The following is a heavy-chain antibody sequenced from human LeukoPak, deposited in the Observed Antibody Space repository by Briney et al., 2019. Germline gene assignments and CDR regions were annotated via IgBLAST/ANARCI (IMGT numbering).Heavy chain of an antibody. D-gene: IGHD1-26*01. CDR2: IIPIFGTA. J-gene: IGHJ5*02. CDR1: GGTFSSYA. Sequence: ASVKVSCKASGGTFSSYAISWVRQAPGQGLEWMGGIIPIFGTANYAQKFQGRVTITADESTSTAYMELSSLRSEDTAVHYCARFEASGSSYWFDPWGQGTLVTVSS. V-gene: IGHV1-69*13. CDR3: ARFEASGSSYWFDP.